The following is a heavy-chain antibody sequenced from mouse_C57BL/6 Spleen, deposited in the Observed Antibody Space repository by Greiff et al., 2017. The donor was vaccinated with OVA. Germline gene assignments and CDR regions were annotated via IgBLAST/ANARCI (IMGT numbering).Heavy chain of an antibody. CDR3: ARTAPLLPYFGD. D-gene: IGHD2-1*01. V-gene: IGHV1-82*01. CDR2: IYPGDGDT. CDR1: GYAFSSSW. Sequence: VQLQESGPELVKPGASVKISCKASGYAFSSSWMNWVKQRPGKGLEWIGRIYPGDGDTNYNGKFKGKATLTADTSSSTAYMQLSSLTSEDSAVYSCARTAPLLPYFGDWGQGTPLTVTS. J-gene: IGHJ2*01.